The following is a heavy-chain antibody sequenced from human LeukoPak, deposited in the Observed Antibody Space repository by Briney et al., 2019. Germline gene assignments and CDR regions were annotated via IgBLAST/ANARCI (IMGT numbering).Heavy chain of an antibody. CDR3: ARSPLVADYYFDY. CDR1: GGSISSYY. V-gene: IGHV4-59*01. CDR2: IYSSGNT. D-gene: IGHD2-8*02. Sequence: SETLSLTCTVSGGSISSYYWNWIRQPPGKGLEWIGYIYSSGNTNYNPSLKSRVTISLDTSKNQFSLKLSSVTAADTAVYYCARSPLVADYYFDYWGQETLVTVSS. J-gene: IGHJ4*02.